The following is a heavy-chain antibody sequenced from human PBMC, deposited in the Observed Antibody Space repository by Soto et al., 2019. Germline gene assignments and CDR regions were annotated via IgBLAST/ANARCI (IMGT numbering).Heavy chain of an antibody. J-gene: IGHJ4*02. Sequence: LGESLKISCKGSGYSFTTYWLAWVRQMPGKGLEWMAIIYPGDSDIRYSPSFQGQVTISADKSISTAYLQWSSLKASDTAMYYCARGREGSSLRGIDYWGQGTVVTVSS. CDR1: GYSFTTYW. CDR2: IYPGDSDI. D-gene: IGHD6-13*01. CDR3: ARGREGSSLRGIDY. V-gene: IGHV5-51*01.